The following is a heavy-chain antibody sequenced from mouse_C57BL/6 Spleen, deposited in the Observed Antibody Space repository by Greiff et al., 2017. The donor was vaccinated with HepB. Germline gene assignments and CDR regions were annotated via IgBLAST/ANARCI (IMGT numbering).Heavy chain of an antibody. V-gene: IGHV1-81*01. CDR3: ANYYGSSYYLFDY. Sequence: VQLQPSGAELARPGASVKLSCKASGYTFTSYGISWVKQRTGQGIEWIGEIYPRSGNTYYNEKFKGKATQTADKYSSTAYMELHSITSEDSAVYFCANYYGSSYYLFDYWGQCTTLTVSS. D-gene: IGHD1-1*01. J-gene: IGHJ2*01. CDR2: IYPRSGNT. CDR1: GYTFTSYG.